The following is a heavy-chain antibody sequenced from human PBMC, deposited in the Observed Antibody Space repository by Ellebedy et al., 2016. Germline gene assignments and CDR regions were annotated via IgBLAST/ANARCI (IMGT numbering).Heavy chain of an antibody. D-gene: IGHD5-24*01. V-gene: IGHV3-74*01. CDR1: GFTFSYYW. CDR3: ARDGMATDYYYYMDV. Sequence: GESLKISCAASGFTFSYYWMHWVRQAPGKGLVWVSRTNSDGSTTSYADSVRGRFTISRDNAKNRLYLQMNSLRAEDTAVHYCARDGMATDYYYYMDVWGKGTTVTVSS. J-gene: IGHJ6*03. CDR2: TNSDGSTT.